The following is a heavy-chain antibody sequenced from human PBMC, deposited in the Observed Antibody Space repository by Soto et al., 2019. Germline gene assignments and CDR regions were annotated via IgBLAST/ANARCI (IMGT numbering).Heavy chain of an antibody. CDR2: ISAHNGNT. Sequence: ASVKLSCKASGYTFTIYGINWVRQAPGQGLEWMGWISAHNGNTNYAPKLQGRVTMTTDTSTTTAYMELRSLRSDDTAVYYCARVCVEAAVPTASDPRGQGTLVTV. J-gene: IGHJ5*02. D-gene: IGHD6-13*01. CDR1: GYTFTIYG. V-gene: IGHV1-18*01. CDR3: ARVCVEAAVPTASDP.